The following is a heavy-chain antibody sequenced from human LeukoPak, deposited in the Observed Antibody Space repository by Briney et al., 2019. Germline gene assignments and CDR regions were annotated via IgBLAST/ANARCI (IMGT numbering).Heavy chain of an antibody. CDR3: VTLELAPA. Sequence: GGSLRLSCAASRLTVTNYEMTWVRQAPGKGLEGVATVNDNGSQKYYVDAVRGRFTISKDIAKSSLYLQMNSLRVADTAHYYCVTLELAPAWGEGSLVSVS. CDR2: VNDNGSQK. V-gene: IGHV3-7*01. J-gene: IGHJ4*02. D-gene: IGHD1-14*01. CDR1: RLTVTNYE.